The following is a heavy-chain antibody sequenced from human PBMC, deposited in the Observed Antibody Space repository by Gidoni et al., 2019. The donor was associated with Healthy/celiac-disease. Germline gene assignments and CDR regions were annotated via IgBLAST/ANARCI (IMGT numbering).Heavy chain of an antibody. J-gene: IGHJ4*02. D-gene: IGHD5-18*01. CDR3: ARESRVHLWPSTLDY. CDR1: GASISSGSYY. V-gene: IGHV4-61*02. CDR2: IYASGST. Sequence: QVQLQESAPGLVTPSQPLSLTCTVSGASISSGSYYWNWIRQPAGKGLGWIGRIYASGSTNCNPSLKSRVTISVDTSKNQFSLKLSSVTAADTAVYYCARESRVHLWPSTLDYWGQGTLVTVSS.